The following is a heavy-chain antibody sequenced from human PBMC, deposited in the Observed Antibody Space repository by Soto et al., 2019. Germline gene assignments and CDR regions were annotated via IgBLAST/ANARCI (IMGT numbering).Heavy chain of an antibody. Sequence: SVKVSCKASGGTFSSYAISWVRQAPGQGLEWMGGIIPIFGTANYAQKFQGRVTITADKSTSTAYMELSSLRSEDTAVYYCARDNIVAVAGTGEDYFDYWGQGTLVTVS. V-gene: IGHV1-69*06. CDR3: ARDNIVAVAGTGEDYFDY. D-gene: IGHD6-19*01. CDR2: IIPIFGTA. CDR1: GGTFSSYA. J-gene: IGHJ4*02.